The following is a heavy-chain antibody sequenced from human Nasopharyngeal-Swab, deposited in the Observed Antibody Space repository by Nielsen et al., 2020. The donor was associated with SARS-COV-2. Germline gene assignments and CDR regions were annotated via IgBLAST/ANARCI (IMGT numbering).Heavy chain of an antibody. CDR3: ARGRRERAPRYYYYGMDV. J-gene: IGHJ6*02. CDR2: INPSGGT. Sequence: SETLSLTCAVYGGAFGGFYWSWIRQSPGEGLAWIGEINPSGGTDYNPSLKSRVSMSVDTSKNQVFLNLKAVTAADTGLYYCARGRRERAPRYYYYGMDVWGQGTTVSVS. V-gene: IGHV4-34*01. CDR1: GGAFGGFY. D-gene: IGHD1-1*01.